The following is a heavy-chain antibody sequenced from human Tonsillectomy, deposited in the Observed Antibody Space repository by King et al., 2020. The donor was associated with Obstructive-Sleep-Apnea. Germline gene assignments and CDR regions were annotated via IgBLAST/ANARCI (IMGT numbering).Heavy chain of an antibody. J-gene: IGHJ6*02. V-gene: IGHV1-18*04. Sequence: QLVQSGAEVKKPGASVKVSCKASGYTFSTYGISWVRQAPGQGLEWMGWISPYNGNINYAQNLQGRVTMTADTSTSTAYMELRSLRSDDTAVYYCARGGAWIAVAGTWGMDVWGQGTTVTVSS. CDR2: ISPYNGNI. D-gene: IGHD6-19*01. CDR1: GYTFSTYG. CDR3: ARGGAWIAVAGTWGMDV.